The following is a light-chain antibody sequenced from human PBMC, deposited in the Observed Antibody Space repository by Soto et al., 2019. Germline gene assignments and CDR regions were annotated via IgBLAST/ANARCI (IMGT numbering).Light chain of an antibody. CDR2: SDN. CDR3: AAWDDSLHGLVV. J-gene: IGLJ2*01. Sequence: QSVLTQPPSASGTPVQRVTISCSGSSSNIGSNTVNWYQKLPGTAPRLLIYSDNQRPSWVPDRFSGSKSATSASLDISGLQSEDEADYYCAAWDDSLHGLVVFGGGTKLTVL. V-gene: IGLV1-44*01. CDR1: SSNIGSNT.